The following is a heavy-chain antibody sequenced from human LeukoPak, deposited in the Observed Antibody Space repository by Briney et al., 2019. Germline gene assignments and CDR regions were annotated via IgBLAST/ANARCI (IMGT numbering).Heavy chain of an antibody. Sequence: GGSLRLSCATSGFTSTTHAMAWVRQTPGKGLEWVSSISESGTSTYYAASVKGRFTISRDNSIHTVSLQMNSLRAADTAVYYCTILHGYCSSSTCYGYFDFWGQGALVTVSS. CDR3: TILHGYCSSSTCYGYFDF. D-gene: IGHD2-2*01. CDR2: ISESGTST. V-gene: IGHV3-23*01. CDR1: GFTSTTHA. J-gene: IGHJ4*02.